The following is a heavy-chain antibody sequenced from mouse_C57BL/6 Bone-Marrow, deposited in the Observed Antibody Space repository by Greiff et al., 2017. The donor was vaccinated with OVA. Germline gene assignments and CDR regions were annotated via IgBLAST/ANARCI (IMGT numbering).Heavy chain of an antibody. CDR2: INPNNGGT. CDR1: GYTFTDYY. D-gene: IGHD1-2*01. Sequence: EVMLQQSGPELVKPGASVKISCKASGYTFTDYYMNWVKQSHGKSLEWIGDINPNNGGTSYNQKFKGKATLTVDKSSSTAYMELRSLTSEDSAVYYCARDGVAYWGQGTLVTVSA. J-gene: IGHJ3*01. V-gene: IGHV1-26*01. CDR3: ARDGVAY.